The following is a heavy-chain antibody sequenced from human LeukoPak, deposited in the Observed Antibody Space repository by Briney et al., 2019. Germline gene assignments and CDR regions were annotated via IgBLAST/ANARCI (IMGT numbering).Heavy chain of an antibody. D-gene: IGHD6-13*01. CDR3: ASDDGGDARFGSTWYAGVFDI. J-gene: IGHJ3*02. CDR2: IYSGGNT. Sequence: PSGTLSLTCAVSGGSISSSNWWSWVRQAPGKGLEWVSVIYSGGNTYYADSVKGRFTISRDTSKNTLYLQMNSLRAEDTAVYYCASDDGGDARFGSTWYAGVFDIWGQGTMVTVSS. V-gene: IGHV3-53*01. CDR1: GGSISSSNW.